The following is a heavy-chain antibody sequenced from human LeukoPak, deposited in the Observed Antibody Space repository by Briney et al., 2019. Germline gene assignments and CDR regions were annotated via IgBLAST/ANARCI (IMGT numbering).Heavy chain of an antibody. D-gene: IGHD5-24*01. CDR2: IIPNFGTA. CDR3: AVGDGYPTYYFDY. V-gene: IGHV1-69*13. CDR1: GYTFTSYG. J-gene: IGHJ4*03. Sequence: VASVKVSCKASGYTFTSYGISWVRQAPGQGLEWMGGIIPNFGTANYAQKFQGRVTITADESTSTAYMELSSLRSEDTAVYYCAVGDGYPTYYFDYWGQGTLVTVSS.